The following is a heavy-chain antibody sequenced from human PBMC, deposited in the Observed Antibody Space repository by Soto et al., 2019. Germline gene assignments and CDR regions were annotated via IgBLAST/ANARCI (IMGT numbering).Heavy chain of an antibody. CDR2: IYPGDSDT. V-gene: IGHV5-51*01. Sequence: GESLKISCKASGYSFTDYWIGWVRQMPGKGLEWMGIIYPGDSDTKYSPSFQGQVTMSADKSISTAYLQWNSLKASDTAMYYCARDGLSSSSSFDYWGQGSLVTVSS. CDR1: GYSFTDYW. J-gene: IGHJ4*02. CDR3: ARDGLSSSSSFDY. D-gene: IGHD6-6*01.